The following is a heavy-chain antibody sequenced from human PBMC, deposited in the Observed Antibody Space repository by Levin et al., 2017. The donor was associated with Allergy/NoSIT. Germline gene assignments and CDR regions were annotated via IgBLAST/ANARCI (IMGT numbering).Heavy chain of an antibody. Sequence: EASVKVSCAASGFTFSANDMTWVRQAPGKGLEWVSTISGSGDSTYSADSVRGRFTISRDNSNSTLYLQMNSLRAEDTAVYYCAKVGSRPYYNYNSRAGRGAFDIWGQGTMVTVSS. CDR2: ISGSGDST. CDR3: AKVGSRPYYNYNSRAGRGAFDI. CDR1: GFTFSAND. V-gene: IGHV3-23*01. D-gene: IGHD3-22*01. J-gene: IGHJ3*02.